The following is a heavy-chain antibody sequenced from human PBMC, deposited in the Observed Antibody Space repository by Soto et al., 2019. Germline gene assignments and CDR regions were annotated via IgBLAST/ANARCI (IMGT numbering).Heavy chain of an antibody. Sequence: GGSLRLSCAASGFSFSTYVMDWVRQAPGKAPEWIAHISTTSFTIYYADSVKGRFTISRDNARNSLYLEMKSLRDEDTAVYYCARDRCFDGSCYSASDSWGQGILVTVSS. CDR2: ISTTSFTI. D-gene: IGHD2-15*01. J-gene: IGHJ5*01. V-gene: IGHV3-48*02. CDR1: GFSFSTYV. CDR3: ARDRCFDGSCYSASDS.